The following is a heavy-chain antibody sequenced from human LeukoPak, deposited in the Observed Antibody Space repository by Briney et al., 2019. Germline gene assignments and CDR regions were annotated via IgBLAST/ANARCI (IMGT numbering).Heavy chain of an antibody. Sequence: TGGSLRLSCAASSFTFSSYGMSWVRQAPGKGLEWVSAISTGGGSTYYADSVKGRFTISRDNSKNTLYLHMNGLRAEDTAVYYCAKGYMITFGTLDYWGQGTLVTVSS. J-gene: IGHJ4*02. CDR3: AKGYMITFGTLDY. CDR2: ISTGGGST. V-gene: IGHV3-23*01. D-gene: IGHD3-16*01. CDR1: SFTFSSYG.